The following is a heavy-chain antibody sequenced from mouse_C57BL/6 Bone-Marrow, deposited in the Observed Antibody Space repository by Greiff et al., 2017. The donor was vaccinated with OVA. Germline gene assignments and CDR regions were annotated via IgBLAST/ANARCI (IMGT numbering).Heavy chain of an antibody. D-gene: IGHD2-4*01. Sequence: VQLQQSGAELARPGASVKLSCKASGYTFTSYGISWVKPRTGQGLEWIGEIYPRSGNTYYNEKFKGKATLTADKSSSTAYMELRSLTSEDSAVYFWAGDYDYGDYAMDYWGQGTSVTVSS. V-gene: IGHV1-81*01. CDR2: IYPRSGNT. J-gene: IGHJ4*01. CDR3: AGDYDYGDYAMDY. CDR1: GYTFTSYG.